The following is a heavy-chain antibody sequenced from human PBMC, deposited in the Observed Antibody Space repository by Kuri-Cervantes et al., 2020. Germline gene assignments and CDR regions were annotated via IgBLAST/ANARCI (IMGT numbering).Heavy chain of an antibody. CDR3: TRDRGAHGSGWGCYFDY. J-gene: IGHJ4*02. Sequence: SVKDTCKASVGTYISYTISWVGQAPGQGLEWMGWIIPNSGNTNYAQKFQGRVTMTRDTSISTAYMELSRLSSDDTAVYYCTRDRGAHGSGWGCYFDYWGQGPLVTVSS. V-gene: IGHV1-2*02. CDR1: VGTYISYT. CDR2: IIPNSGNT. D-gene: IGHD6-19*01.